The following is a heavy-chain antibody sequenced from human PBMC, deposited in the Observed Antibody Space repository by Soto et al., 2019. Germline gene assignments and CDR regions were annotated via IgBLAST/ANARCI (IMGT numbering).Heavy chain of an antibody. D-gene: IGHD2-2*01. CDR2: IYYSGST. J-gene: IGHJ5*02. V-gene: IGHV4-39*01. CDR3: ARNDIVVVPAAITNWFDL. Sequence: PSETLSLTCTVSGGSISSSSYYWGWIRQPPGKGLECIGSIYYSGSTYYNPSLKSRVTISVDTSKNQFSLKLSSVTAEDTAVYYCARNDIVVVPAAITNWFDLWGQGTLVTVSS. CDR1: GGSISSSSYY.